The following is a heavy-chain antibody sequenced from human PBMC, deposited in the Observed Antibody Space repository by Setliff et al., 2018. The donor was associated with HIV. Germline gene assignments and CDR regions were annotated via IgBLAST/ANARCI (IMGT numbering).Heavy chain of an antibody. V-gene: IGHV3-30*04. CDR3: ARGNVDIPWMQISVPDY. D-gene: IGHD5-18*01. CDR2: VSYDGSNE. CDR1: GFTFSSYA. J-gene: IGHJ4*02. Sequence: HPGGSLRLSCAASGFTFSSYAMHWVRQAPGKGLEWVAVVSYDGSNEYYPDSVKGRFTISRDNSKNTLYLQMNSLRAEDTAVYYCARGNVDIPWMQISVPDYWGQGTLVTVSS.